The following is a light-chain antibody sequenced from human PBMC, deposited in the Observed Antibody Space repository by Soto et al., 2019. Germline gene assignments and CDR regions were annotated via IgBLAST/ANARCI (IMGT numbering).Light chain of an antibody. CDR2: AAS. J-gene: IGKJ1*01. CDR3: QQYHTDWT. Sequence: DIQMTQSPSTLSASVGDTVTITYRASESIDNWLAWYQQKPGKAPKLLIFAASTLVRGVPSRFSVRGSGTEFTLTISSLQADDYATFYCQQYHTDWTFGQGTKVEI. CDR1: ESIDNW. V-gene: IGKV1-5*01.